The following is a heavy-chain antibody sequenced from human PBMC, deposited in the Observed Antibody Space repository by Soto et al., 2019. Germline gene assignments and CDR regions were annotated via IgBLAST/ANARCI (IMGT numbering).Heavy chain of an antibody. V-gene: IGHV1-18*01. CDR3: ARDEGSGFDIDY. CDR1: GFSFTYFG. CDR2: ISAYNGHT. D-gene: IGHD3-10*01. Sequence: QIHLVQSGPEIERPGASVKVSCTTSGFSFTYFGIAWVRQAPGQGLEWMGWISAYNGHTIYAEKLQGRITMTRDTSTSTAYMELRSLRSDDTATYYCARDEGSGFDIDYWGQGTLVTVSS. J-gene: IGHJ4*02.